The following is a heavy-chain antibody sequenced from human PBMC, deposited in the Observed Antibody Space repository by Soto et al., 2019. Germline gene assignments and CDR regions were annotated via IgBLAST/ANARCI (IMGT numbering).Heavy chain of an antibody. D-gene: IGHD2-21*01. CDR3: ARRDCGGDCLGY. CDR1: GFTFSNYW. CDR2: VNQDGSEK. V-gene: IGHV3-7*01. J-gene: IGHJ4*02. Sequence: GSLRLSCAASGFTFSNYWMNWVRQTPGRGLEWVANVNQDGSEKNYVDSVKGRFTISRDNSETSVYLEMNSLRAEDTAVYFCARRDCGGDCLGYWGQGTLVTVYS.